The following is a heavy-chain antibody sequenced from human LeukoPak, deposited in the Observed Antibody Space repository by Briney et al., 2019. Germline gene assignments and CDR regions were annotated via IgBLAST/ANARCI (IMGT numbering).Heavy chain of an antibody. Sequence: GGSLRLSCAASGFTFSDYYISWIRLAPGRGLEWVSYISGSGIMYYTDSVKGRFILSRDNVKNTVYLQMNNLRVEDTAVYFCASRRGRGEFDASDIWGQGTMVTVSA. J-gene: IGHJ3*02. D-gene: IGHD3-16*01. CDR1: GFTFSDYY. CDR3: ASRRGRGEFDASDI. CDR2: ISGSGIM. V-gene: IGHV3-11*01.